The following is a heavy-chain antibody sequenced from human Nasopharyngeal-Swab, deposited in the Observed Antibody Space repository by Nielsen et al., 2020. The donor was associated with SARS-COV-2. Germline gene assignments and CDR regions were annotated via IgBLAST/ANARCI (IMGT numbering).Heavy chain of an antibody. Sequence: SVKVSCKASGFSITYRFLHWMRQAPGQALGWMVWITPFNGNAKYAQKFQGRVSITRDGSRTTASLELSSLRPDDTAMYFCASGQCINGVCNPTDGLDVWGQGTSVTVS. J-gene: IGHJ6*02. CDR2: ITPFNGNA. CDR3: ASGQCINGVCNPTDGLDV. CDR1: GFSITYRF. V-gene: IGHV1-45*02. D-gene: IGHD2-8*01.